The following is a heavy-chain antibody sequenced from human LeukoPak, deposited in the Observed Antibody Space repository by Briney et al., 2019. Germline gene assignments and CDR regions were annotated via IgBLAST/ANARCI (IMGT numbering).Heavy chain of an antibody. J-gene: IGHJ4*01. CDR2: ISYDGSNK. Sequence: PGRSLRLSCAASGFTFSSYAMHWVRQAPGKGLEWVAVISYDGSNKYYADSVKGRFTISRDNSKNTLYLQMNSLRAEDTAVYYCARAYCGGDCYSAYWGHGTLVTVSS. CDR3: ARAYCGGDCYSAY. D-gene: IGHD2-21*02. V-gene: IGHV3-30*04. CDR1: GFTFSSYA.